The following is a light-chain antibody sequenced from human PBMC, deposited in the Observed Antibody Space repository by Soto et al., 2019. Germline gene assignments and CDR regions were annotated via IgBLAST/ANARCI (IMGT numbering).Light chain of an antibody. CDR1: QSAFSSY. V-gene: IGKV3-20*01. J-gene: IGKJ1*01. Sequence: ETVLTQSPGTLSLSPGERATLSCRASQSAFSSYLAWFQKKPGQAPRLLIYGASSRATGVPDRFSGSGSGXDFXLTISRLEPEDFAVYYCHQYGSSPWTLGQGTKVEIK. CDR2: GAS. CDR3: HQYGSSPWT.